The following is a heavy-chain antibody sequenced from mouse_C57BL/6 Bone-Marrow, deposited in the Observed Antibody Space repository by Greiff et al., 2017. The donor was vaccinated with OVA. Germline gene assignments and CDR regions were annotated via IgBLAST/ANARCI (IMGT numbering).Heavy chain of an antibody. D-gene: IGHD3-2*02. CDR1: GFTFSDYY. Sequence: VQLKESGGGLVQPGGSLKLSCAASGFTFSDYYMYWVRQTPEKRLEWVAYISNGGGSTYYPDTVKGRFTISRDNAKNTLYLQMSRLKSEDTAMYYCARRDSSGYGYFDVWGTGTTVTVSS. V-gene: IGHV5-12*01. CDR2: ISNGGGST. CDR3: ARRDSSGYGYFDV. J-gene: IGHJ1*03.